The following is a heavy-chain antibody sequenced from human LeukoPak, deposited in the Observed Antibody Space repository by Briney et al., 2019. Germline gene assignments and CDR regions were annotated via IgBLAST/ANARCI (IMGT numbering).Heavy chain of an antibody. CDR3: ARPRGNGPGLFDAFDI. CDR1: GGSFTSYY. D-gene: IGHD1-1*01. Sequence: SETLSLTCTVSGGSFTSYYWSWIRQPPGRGLEWIGYIYYTGNTNYNPSLKSRVTISVDRSKNQFSLKLSSVTAADTAVYYCARPRGNGPGLFDAFDIWGQGTMVTVSS. J-gene: IGHJ3*02. CDR2: IYYTGNT. V-gene: IGHV4-59*12.